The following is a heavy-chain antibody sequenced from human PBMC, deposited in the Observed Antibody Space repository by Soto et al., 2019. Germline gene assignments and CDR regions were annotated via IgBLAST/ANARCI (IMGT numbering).Heavy chain of an antibody. CDR1: GFTFSSYA. D-gene: IGHD3-16*02. Sequence: EVQLLESGGGLVQPGGSLRLSCAASGFTFSSYAMSWVRQAPGKGLEWVSGLSGSGGSTYYADSVKGRFTISRDNSKNTLYLQMNSLRAEDTAVYYCAKDPITFGGVIAQPVEYWGQGTLVTVSS. CDR3: AKDPITFGGVIAQPVEY. CDR2: LSGSGGST. V-gene: IGHV3-23*01. J-gene: IGHJ4*02.